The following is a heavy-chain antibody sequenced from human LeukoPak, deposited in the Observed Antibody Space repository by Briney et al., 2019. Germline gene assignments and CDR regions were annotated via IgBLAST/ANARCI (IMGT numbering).Heavy chain of an antibody. CDR1: GYSFTSYW. CDR2: IYPGDSDT. Sequence: GESLKISCKGSGYSFTSYWIGWVRQMPGKGLEWMGIIYPGDSDTRYRPSFQGQVTISADKSISTAYLQWSSLKASDTAMYYCARRGTYYYDSSGYSDYWGQGTLVTVSS. CDR3: ARRGTYYYDSSGYSDY. V-gene: IGHV5-51*01. J-gene: IGHJ4*02. D-gene: IGHD3-22*01.